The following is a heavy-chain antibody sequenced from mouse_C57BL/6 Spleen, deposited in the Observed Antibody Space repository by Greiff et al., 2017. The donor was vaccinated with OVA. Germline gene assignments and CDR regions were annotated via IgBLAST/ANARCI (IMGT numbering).Heavy chain of an antibody. CDR1: GFTFSDYG. D-gene: IGHD2-1*01. V-gene: IGHV5-17*01. Sequence: EVKLMESGGGLVKPGGSLKLSCAASGFTFSDYGMHWVRQAPETGLEWVAYISSGSSTIYYADTVKGRFTISRANAKNTLFLQMTSLRSEDTAMYYCARQGNYEDAMDYWGQGTSVTVSS. CDR2: ISSGSSTI. CDR3: ARQGNYEDAMDY. J-gene: IGHJ4*01.